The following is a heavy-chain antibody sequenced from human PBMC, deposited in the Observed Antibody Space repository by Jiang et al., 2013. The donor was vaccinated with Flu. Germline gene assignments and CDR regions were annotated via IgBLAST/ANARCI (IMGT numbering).Heavy chain of an antibody. D-gene: IGHD3-22*01. CDR1: GFTFSSYA. Sequence: QLVESGGGVVQPGRSLRLSCAASGFTFSSYAMHWVRQAPGKGLEWVAVISYDGSNKYYADSVKGRFTISRDNSKNTLYLQMNSLRAEDTAVYYCAREYYYEGGNWFDPWGQGTLVTVSS. J-gene: IGHJ5*02. CDR3: AREYYYEGGNWFDP. CDR2: ISYDGSNK. V-gene: IGHV3-30*04.